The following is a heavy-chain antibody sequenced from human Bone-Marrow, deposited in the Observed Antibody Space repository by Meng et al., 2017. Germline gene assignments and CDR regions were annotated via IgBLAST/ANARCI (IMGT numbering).Heavy chain of an antibody. CDR3: ARDSIPYSYGENYFDY. J-gene: IGHJ4*02. CDR2: ISYDGSNK. Sequence: GSLRLSCAASGFTFSSYAMHWVRQAPGKGLEWVAVISYDGSNKYYADSVKGRFTISRDNSKNTLYLQMNSLRAEDTAVYYCARDSIPYSYGENYFDYWGQGTLVTVSS. V-gene: IGHV3-30*01. CDR1: GFTFSSYA. D-gene: IGHD5-18*01.